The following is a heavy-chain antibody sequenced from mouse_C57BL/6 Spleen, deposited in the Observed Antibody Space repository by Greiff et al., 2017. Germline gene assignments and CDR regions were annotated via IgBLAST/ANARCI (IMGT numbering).Heavy chain of an antibody. V-gene: IGHV3-6*01. J-gene: IGHJ4*01. Sequence: EVQLVESGPGLVKPSQSLSLTCSVTGYSITRGYYWNWIRQFPGNKLEWMGYISYDGSNNYNPSLKNRISITRDTSKNQFFLKLNSVTTEDTATYYCAALPYYAMDYWGQGTSVTVSS. CDR1: GYSITRGYY. CDR2: ISYDGSN. CDR3: AALPYYAMDY.